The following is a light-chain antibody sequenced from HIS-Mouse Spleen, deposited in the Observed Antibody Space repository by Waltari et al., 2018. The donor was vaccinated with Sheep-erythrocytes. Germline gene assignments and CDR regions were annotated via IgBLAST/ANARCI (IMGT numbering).Light chain of an antibody. J-gene: IGKJ1*01. CDR2: KAS. V-gene: IGKV1-5*03. CDR3: QQFNNYPRT. Sequence: DIQMTQSPSTLSASVGDRVTITCRASQSISSWLAWHQQQPGKAPKLLIYKASSLESGVPSRFSGSGSGTEFTLTISSLQPEDFATYYCQQFNNYPRTFGQGTKVEIK. CDR1: QSISSW.